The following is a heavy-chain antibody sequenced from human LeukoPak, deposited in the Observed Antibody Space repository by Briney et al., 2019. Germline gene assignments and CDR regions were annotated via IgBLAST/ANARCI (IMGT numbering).Heavy chain of an antibody. J-gene: IGHJ4*02. CDR3: ARAVVDGDCYALDY. CDR1: GGSFSGYY. D-gene: IGHD2-21*02. Sequence: SETLPLTCAVYGGSFSGYYWSWIRQPPGKGLEWIGEINHSGSTNYNPSLKSRVTISVDTSKNQFSLKLSSVTAADTAVYCCARAVVDGDCYALDYWGQGTLVTVSS. CDR2: INHSGST. V-gene: IGHV4-34*01.